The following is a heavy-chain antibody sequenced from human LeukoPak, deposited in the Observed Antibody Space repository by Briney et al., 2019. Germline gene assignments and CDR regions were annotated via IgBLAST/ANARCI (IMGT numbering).Heavy chain of an antibody. CDR1: GFTFSSYG. CDR3: CLGFLEWPYFDY. J-gene: IGHJ4*02. D-gene: IGHD3-3*01. CDR2: ISYDGSNK. Sequence: LTGGSLRLSCAASGFTFSSYGMPWVRQAPGKGLEWVAVISYDGSNKYYADSVKGRFTISRDNSKNTLYLQMNSLRAEDTAVYYCCLGFLEWPYFDYWGQGTLVTVSS. V-gene: IGHV3-30*03.